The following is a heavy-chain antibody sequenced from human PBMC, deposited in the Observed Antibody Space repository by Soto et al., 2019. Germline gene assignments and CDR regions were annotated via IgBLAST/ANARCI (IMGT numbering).Heavy chain of an antibody. J-gene: IGHJ6*02. CDR2: TYYRSKWYN. CDR1: GDSVSSNSAA. D-gene: IGHD3-3*01. CDR3: AREAQNYDFWSGVNYGMDV. Sequence: PSQPLSLTCAISGDSVSSNSAAWKWIRQSPSRGLEWLGRTYYRSKWYNDYAVYVKSRITINQDTSKNQFSLQLNSVTPEDTAVYYCAREAQNYDFWSGVNYGMDVWGQGTTVTISS. V-gene: IGHV6-1*01.